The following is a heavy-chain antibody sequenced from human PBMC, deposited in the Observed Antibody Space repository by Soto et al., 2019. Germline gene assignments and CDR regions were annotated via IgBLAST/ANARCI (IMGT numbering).Heavy chain of an antibody. D-gene: IGHD3-10*01. CDR3: ARPYGGTHAFDI. J-gene: IGHJ3*02. CDR2: IIAGNGNT. Sequence: QVQLVQSGAEVKKPGASVKVSCKASGYTFTTYLMHWVRQAPGQRLEWMGWIIAGNGNTKYSQKFQGRVTITRDTSASTAYMELSSLRSEDTAVYYCARPYGGTHAFDIWGQGTVVTVSS. V-gene: IGHV1-3*01. CDR1: GYTFTTYL.